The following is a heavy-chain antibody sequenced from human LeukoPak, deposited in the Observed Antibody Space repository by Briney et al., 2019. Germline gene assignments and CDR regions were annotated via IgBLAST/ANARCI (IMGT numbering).Heavy chain of an antibody. V-gene: IGHV3-7*01. Sequence: PGGSLRLSCAASGFTFSSYWMNWVRQAPGKGLEWVASIKQDGSEKNYVDAVKGRFTISRDNAKNSLYLQMNSLRAGDTAVYYCAREDTAMGKNFDYWGQGTLVTVSS. CDR3: AREDTAMGKNFDY. CDR2: IKQDGSEK. J-gene: IGHJ4*02. CDR1: GFTFSSYW. D-gene: IGHD5-18*01.